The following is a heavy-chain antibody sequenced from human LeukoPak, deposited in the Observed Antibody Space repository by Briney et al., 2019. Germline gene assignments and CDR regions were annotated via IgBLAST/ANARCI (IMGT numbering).Heavy chain of an antibody. CDR2: IYYSGST. D-gene: IGHD7-27*01. CDR1: GGSISSYY. J-gene: IGHJ4*02. CDR3: ARYGPWGFDPLFDY. V-gene: IGHV4-59*08. Sequence: SETLSLTCTVSGGSISSYYWSWIRQPPGKGLEWIGYIYYSGSTNYNPSLKSRVTISVDTPKNQFSLKLSSVTAADTAVYYCARYGPWGFDPLFDYWGQGTLVTVSS.